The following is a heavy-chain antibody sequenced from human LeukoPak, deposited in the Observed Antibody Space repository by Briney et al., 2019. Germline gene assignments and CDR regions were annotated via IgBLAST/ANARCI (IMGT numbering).Heavy chain of an antibody. V-gene: IGHV4-59*12. CDR2: IYNSGST. D-gene: IGHD2-2*01. Sequence: SETLSLTCTVSGGSISSYYWSWIRQPPGKGLEWIGYIYNSGSTNYNPSLKSRVTISVDTSKNQFSLKLSSVTAADTAVHYCARGWATSCSSTSCYSGVDYWGQGTLVTVSS. CDR1: GGSISSYY. CDR3: ARGWATSCSSTSCYSGVDY. J-gene: IGHJ4*02.